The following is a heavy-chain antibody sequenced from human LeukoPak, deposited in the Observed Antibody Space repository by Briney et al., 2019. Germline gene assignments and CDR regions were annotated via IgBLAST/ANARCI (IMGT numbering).Heavy chain of an antibody. CDR2: IKQDGSEK. V-gene: IGHV3-7*05. J-gene: IGHJ4*02. CDR3: ARDQDAYSSGWYGVFDY. Sequence: QPGGSLRLSCAVSGFTFSSYWMSWVRQAPGRGLEWVANIKQDGSEKNYVDSVKGRFTISRDNAKTSLYLQMNSLRAEDTAVYYCARDQDAYSSGWYGVFDYWGQGTLVTVSS. D-gene: IGHD6-19*01. CDR1: GFTFSSYW.